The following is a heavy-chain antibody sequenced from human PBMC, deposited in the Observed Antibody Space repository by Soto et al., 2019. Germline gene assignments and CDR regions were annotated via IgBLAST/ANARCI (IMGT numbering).Heavy chain of an antibody. Sequence: ASVKVSCKASGFTFTSSAVQWVRQARGQRLEWIGWIVVGSGNTNYAQKFQERVTMSVDTSKNQFSLKLSSVTAADTAVYYCAREERSSSWYWNWFDPWGQGTLVTVS. J-gene: IGHJ5*02. CDR3: AREERSSSWYWNWFDP. D-gene: IGHD6-13*01. CDR2: IVVGSGNT. CDR1: GFTFTSSA. V-gene: IGHV1-58*01.